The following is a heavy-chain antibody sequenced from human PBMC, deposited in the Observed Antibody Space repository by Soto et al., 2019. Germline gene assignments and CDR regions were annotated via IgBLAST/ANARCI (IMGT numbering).Heavy chain of an antibody. CDR2: INVYNGNT. D-gene: IGHD2-15*01. Sequence: ASVKVSCKASGYTFTNHAISWVRQAPGQGLEWMGWINVYNGNTNYAQRLQGRVSLTSDTSTATVFMEMRSLRSDDTAIYFCATVVGLGRYYFDAWGQGSLVTVSS. J-gene: IGHJ5*02. V-gene: IGHV1-18*01. CDR3: ATVVGLGRYYFDA. CDR1: GYTFTNHA.